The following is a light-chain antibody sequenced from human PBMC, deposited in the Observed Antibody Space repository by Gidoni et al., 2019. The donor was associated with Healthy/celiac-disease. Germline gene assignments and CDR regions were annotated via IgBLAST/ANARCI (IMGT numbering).Light chain of an antibody. J-gene: IGLJ2*01. CDR2: EVR. Sequence: QAALTQPAYVSRYPGQSITVSCTGTSGDVGGSNYVSWYQQHPGKAPKLMIYEVRTRPSVVSNRFSCSKSGNTASLTISGLQAEDEADYYCSSYTSSSTLVVFGGWTKLTVL. CDR1: SGDVGGSNY. CDR3: SSYTSSSTLVV. V-gene: IGLV2-14*01.